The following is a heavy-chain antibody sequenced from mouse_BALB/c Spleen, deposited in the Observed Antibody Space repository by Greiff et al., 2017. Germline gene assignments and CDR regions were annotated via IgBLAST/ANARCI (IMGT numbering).Heavy chain of an antibody. CDR1: GYTFTSYN. D-gene: IGHD1-1*01. J-gene: IGHJ4*01. V-gene: IGHV1-12*01. CDR3: ARGSYVGAMDY. CDR2: IYPGNGDT. Sequence: LQQPGAELVKPGASVKMSCKASGYTFTSYNMHWVKQTPGQGLEWIGAIYPGNGDTSYNQKFKGKATLTADKSSSTAYMQLSSLTSEDSAVYYCARGSYVGAMDYWGQGTSVTVSS.